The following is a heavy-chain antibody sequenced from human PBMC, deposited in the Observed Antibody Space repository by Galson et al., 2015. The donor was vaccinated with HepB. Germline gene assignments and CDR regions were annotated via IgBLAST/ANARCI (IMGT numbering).Heavy chain of an antibody. J-gene: IGHJ4*02. V-gene: IGHV3-74*01. CDR3: TSSSDVYGIDNY. CDR1: GFTFSNYW. D-gene: IGHD5/OR15-5a*01. CDR2: INKDGSRT. Sequence: SLRLSCATSGFTFSNYWMHWVRQAPGKGPLWVSRINKDGSRTTYADSVRGRFTISRDNAKNTLYLQMNSLRAEDTAVYFCTSSSDVYGIDNYWGLGTLVTVSS.